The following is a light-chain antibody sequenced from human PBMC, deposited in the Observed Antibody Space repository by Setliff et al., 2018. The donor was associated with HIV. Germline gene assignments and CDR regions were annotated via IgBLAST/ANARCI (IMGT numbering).Light chain of an antibody. CDR3: CSLTCTSSYV. CDR1: SSDIGGYKS. Sequence: QSVLTQPASVSGSPGQSITISCTGTSSDIGGYKSVSWYQQHPGKAPKLMIYDVSNRPSGVSNPFSGSKSGNTASLTISGLQAEDEADYSCCSLTCTSSYVFGTGTKVTVL. V-gene: IGLV2-14*03. J-gene: IGLJ1*01. CDR2: DVS.